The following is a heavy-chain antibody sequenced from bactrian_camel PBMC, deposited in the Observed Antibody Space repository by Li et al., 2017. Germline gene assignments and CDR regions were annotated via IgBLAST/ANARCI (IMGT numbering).Heavy chain of an antibody. Sequence: HVHLVESGGGSGQPGGYLNGTSAVSGYTGTPYCMAWVRQSPGKEREGVAVIDSDGFTSYADSVQGRFTISQDGTGNTIYLQMDSLKPEDTATYYWAADREVGVEYRDYGSACEFEIWGQGTQVTVS. CDR1: GYTGTPYC. J-gene: IGHJ4*01. CDR2: IDSDGFT. V-gene: IGHV3S26*01. D-gene: IGHD4*01. CDR3: AADREVGVEYRDYGSACEFEI.